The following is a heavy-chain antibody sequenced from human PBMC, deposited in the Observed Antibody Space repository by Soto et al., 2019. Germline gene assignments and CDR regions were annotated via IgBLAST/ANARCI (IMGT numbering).Heavy chain of an antibody. J-gene: IGHJ6*02. CDR3: ARDREQLVWNFPYCYYGMDV. D-gene: IGHD6-13*01. CDR2: ISSSSSYI. Sequence: PGGSLRLSCAASGFTFSSYNMNWVRQAPGKGLEWVSSISSSSSYIYYADSVEGRFTISRDNAKNSLYLQMNSLRAEDTAVYYCARDREQLVWNFPYCYYGMDVWGQGTTVTVSS. V-gene: IGHV3-21*01. CDR1: GFTFSSYN.